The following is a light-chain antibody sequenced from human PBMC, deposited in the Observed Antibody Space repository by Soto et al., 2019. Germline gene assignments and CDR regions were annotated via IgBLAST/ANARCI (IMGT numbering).Light chain of an antibody. CDR1: QTIDNY. CDR3: QQRFSTPLT. J-gene: IGKJ5*01. CDR2: TAS. Sequence: IQMTQFPSSLSTSVGDRVTMTCRASQTIDNYINWYQQRPGNAPKVLIHTASNLESGVPSRFSGSGSGTDFNFTITSLQPEDFATYYCQQRFSTPLTFGQGTRLDFK. V-gene: IGKV1-39*01.